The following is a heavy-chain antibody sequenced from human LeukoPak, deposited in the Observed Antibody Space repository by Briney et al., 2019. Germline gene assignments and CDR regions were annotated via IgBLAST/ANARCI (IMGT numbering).Heavy chain of an antibody. CDR3: ARSGNDSSGYYFDY. CDR1: GLIFSSYR. Sequence: GGSLRLSCAASGLIFSSYRMNWVRQAPGKGLEWVSSISSSSSYRYYADSVKGRFTISRDNAKNSLYLQMNSLRAEDTAVYYCARSGNDSSGYYFDYWGQGILVTVSS. CDR2: ISSSSSYR. J-gene: IGHJ4*02. D-gene: IGHD3-22*01. V-gene: IGHV3-21*01.